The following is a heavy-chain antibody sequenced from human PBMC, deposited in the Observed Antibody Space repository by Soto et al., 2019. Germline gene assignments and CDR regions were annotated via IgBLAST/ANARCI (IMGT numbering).Heavy chain of an antibody. D-gene: IGHD3-9*01. J-gene: IGHJ6*02. V-gene: IGHV1-69*12. Sequence: QVQLVQSGAEVKKPGSSVKVSCKASGGTFSSYAISWVRQAPGQGLEWMGGIIPIFGTANYAQKFQGRVTITADESTSTAYMELSSLRSEDTAVYYCARALTDYDILTGYPYYYYYGMDVWGQGTTVTVSS. CDR3: ARALTDYDILTGYPYYYYYGMDV. CDR2: IIPIFGTA. CDR1: GGTFSSYA.